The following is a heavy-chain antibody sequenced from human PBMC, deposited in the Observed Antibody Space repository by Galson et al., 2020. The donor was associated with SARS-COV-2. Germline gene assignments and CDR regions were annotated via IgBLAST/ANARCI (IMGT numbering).Heavy chain of an antibody. CDR2: IYYSGST. D-gene: IGHD6-19*01. V-gene: IGHV4-31*03. CDR3: ARVRRAAGTGQARLDP. Sequence: ASETLSLTCTVSGGSISSGGYYWSWIRQHPGKGLEWIGYIYYSGSTYYNPSLKSRVTISVDTSKNQFSLKLSSVTAADTAVYYCARVRRAAGTGQARLDPWGQGTLVTVSS. CDR1: GGSISSGGYY. J-gene: IGHJ5*02.